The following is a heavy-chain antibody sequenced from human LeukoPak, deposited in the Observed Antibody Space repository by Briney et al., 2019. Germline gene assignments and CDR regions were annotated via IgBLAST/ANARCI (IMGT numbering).Heavy chain of an antibody. CDR2: ISSSSSYI. CDR3: ARDRTSGYDSFDY. Sequence: PGGSLRLSCAASGFTFSSYSMNWVRQAPGKGLEWVSSISSSSSYIYYADSVKGRFTISRDNAKNSLYLQMNSLRAEDTAVYYCARDRTSGYDSFDYWGQGTLVTVSS. D-gene: IGHD5-12*01. V-gene: IGHV3-21*01. J-gene: IGHJ4*02. CDR1: GFTFSSYS.